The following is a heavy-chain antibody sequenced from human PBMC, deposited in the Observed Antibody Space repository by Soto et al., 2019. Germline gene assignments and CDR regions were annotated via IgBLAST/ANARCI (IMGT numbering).Heavy chain of an antibody. D-gene: IGHD3-3*01. CDR2: IYHSGST. J-gene: IGHJ6*02. CDR1: GGSISSGGYS. Sequence: SETLSLTCAVSGGSISSGGYSWSWIRQPPGKGLEWIGYIYHSGSTYYNPSLKSRVTISVDRSKNQFSLKLSSVTAADTAVYYCARGDFWSGYAPPVYYYYGMDVWGQGTTVTVSS. CDR3: ARGDFWSGYAPPVYYYYGMDV. V-gene: IGHV4-30-2*01.